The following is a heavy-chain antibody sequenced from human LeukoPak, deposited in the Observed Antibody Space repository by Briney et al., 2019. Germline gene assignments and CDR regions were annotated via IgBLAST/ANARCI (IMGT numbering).Heavy chain of an antibody. CDR3: ARRIVATIWDYYFDY. J-gene: IGHJ4*02. V-gene: IGHV1-2*02. CDR1: GYTFTGYY. D-gene: IGHD5-12*01. CDR2: INPNSGGT. Sequence: ASVKVSCKASGYTFTGYYTHWVRQAPGQGLEWMGWINPNSGGTNYAQKFQGRVTMTRDTSISTAYMELSRLRSDDTAVYYCARRIVATIWDYYFDYWGQGTLVTVSS.